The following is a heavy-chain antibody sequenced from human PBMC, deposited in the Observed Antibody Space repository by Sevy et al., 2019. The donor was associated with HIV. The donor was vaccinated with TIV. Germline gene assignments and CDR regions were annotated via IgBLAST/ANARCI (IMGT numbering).Heavy chain of an antibody. Sequence: GGSLRLSCAASGFTFSSYGMHWVRQAPGKGLEWVAVIWYDGSNKYYADSVKGRLPISRDNSKNTLYLQMNSLRAEETAVYYCARAPRSYSSSSDYYYYYGMDVWGQGTTVTVSS. D-gene: IGHD6-6*01. J-gene: IGHJ6*02. CDR1: GFTFSSYG. V-gene: IGHV3-33*01. CDR3: ARAPRSYSSSSDYYYYYGMDV. CDR2: IWYDGSNK.